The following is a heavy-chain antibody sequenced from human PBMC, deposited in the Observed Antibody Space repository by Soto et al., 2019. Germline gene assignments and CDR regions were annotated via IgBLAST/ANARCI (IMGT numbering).Heavy chain of an antibody. V-gene: IGHV4-39*01. CDR2: FYYSGST. CDR3: VRGLGGYCSGGSCPDV. J-gene: IGHJ6*02. D-gene: IGHD2-15*01. Sequence: SETLSLTCTLSGDSISTNRYSWVWIRQPPGQGLEWIGLFYYSGSTHYNPSLKSRLTVSVDTSKNQFSLKVSSVTAADTAVYYCVRGLGGYCSGGSCPDVWGQGTTVT. CDR1: GDSISTNRYS.